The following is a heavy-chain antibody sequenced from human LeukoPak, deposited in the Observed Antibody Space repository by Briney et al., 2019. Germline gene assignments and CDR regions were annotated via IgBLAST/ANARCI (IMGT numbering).Heavy chain of an antibody. CDR2: IKQDGSEK. J-gene: IGHJ6*02. Sequence: GGSLRLSCAASGFTFSSYWMSWVRQAPGKGLEWVANIKQDGSEKYYVDSVKGRFTISRDNAKNSLYLQMNSLRAEDTAVYYCARAPRGYYYYGMDVWGQGTTATVSS. CDR3: ARAPRGYYYYGMDV. V-gene: IGHV3-7*01. CDR1: GFTFSSYW.